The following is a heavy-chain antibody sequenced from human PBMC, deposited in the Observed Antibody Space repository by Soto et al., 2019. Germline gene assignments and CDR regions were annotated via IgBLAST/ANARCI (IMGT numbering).Heavy chain of an antibody. J-gene: IGHJ6*03. Sequence: PSETLSLTCAVYGGSFSGYYWSWIRQPPGKGLEWIGEINHSGSTNYNPSLKSRVTISVDTSKNQFSLKLSSVTAADTAGYYSARGNEYYFSGSRSPPQPHYYYYYMDVWGKGTTVTVSS. CDR2: INHSGST. CDR1: GGSFSGYY. V-gene: IGHV4-34*01. CDR3: ARGNEYYFSGSRSPPQPHYYYYYMDV. D-gene: IGHD3-10*01.